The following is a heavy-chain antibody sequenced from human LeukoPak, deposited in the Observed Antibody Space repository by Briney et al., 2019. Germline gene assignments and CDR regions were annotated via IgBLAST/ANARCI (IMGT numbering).Heavy chain of an antibody. V-gene: IGHV4-59*01. D-gene: IGHD6-6*01. J-gene: IGHJ6*03. CDR3: ARVGEQLVRDYYYYMDV. Sequence: SETLSLTCTVSGGAISSYYWSSIRQPPGKGLEWIGYIYYSGSTNYNPSLKSRVTISVDTSKNQFSLKLSSVTAADTAVYYCARVGEQLVRDYYYYMDVWGKGTTVTVSS. CDR2: IYYSGST. CDR1: GGAISSYY.